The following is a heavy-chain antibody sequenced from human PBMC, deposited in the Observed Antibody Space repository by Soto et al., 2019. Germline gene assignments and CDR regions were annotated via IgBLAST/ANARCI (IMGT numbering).Heavy chain of an antibody. D-gene: IGHD2-8*01. CDR3: ARGSYTNYQLGTRIDS. CDR2: ISGSGRT. V-gene: IGHV4-31*03. Sequence: SETLSLTCSVSGDSISTTGYYWTWIRQHPATGLEWLGYISGSGRTHYRSSLQSRLTISRDTSESHFSLRLTSVTAADTAVYYCARGSYTNYQLGTRIDSWGPGTLVTVSS. CDR1: GDSISTTGYY. J-gene: IGHJ4*02.